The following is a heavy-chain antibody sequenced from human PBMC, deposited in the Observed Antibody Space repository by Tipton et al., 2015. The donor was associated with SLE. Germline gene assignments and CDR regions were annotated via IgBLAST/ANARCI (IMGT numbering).Heavy chain of an antibody. CDR2: IYTSGSA. CDR1: DFSVTTPYY. V-gene: IGHV4-61*09. CDR3: ARESDYSNSFDS. D-gene: IGHD4-11*01. J-gene: IGHJ4*02. Sequence: TLSLTCAVSDFSVTTPYYWGWIRQPAGKGLEWIGHIYTSGSATYNPSLISRVAMSVDTSKNQFSLELSSVTAADAATYYCARESDYSNSFDSWGQGTLVNVSS.